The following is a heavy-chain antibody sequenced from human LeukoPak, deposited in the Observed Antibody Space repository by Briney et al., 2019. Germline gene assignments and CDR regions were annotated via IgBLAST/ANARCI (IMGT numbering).Heavy chain of an antibody. D-gene: IGHD3/OR15-3a*01. V-gene: IGHV1-24*01. CDR1: GYTLTDLS. Sequence: GASVKVSCKVSGYTLTDLSMHWVRQAPGKGLEWMGGFDPEDGETIYARKFQGRVNMTEDTSTDTAYMELSSLRSEDTAVYYCATGYDFWSGYNFDYWGRGTLVTVSS. CDR3: ATGYDFWSGYNFDY. CDR2: FDPEDGET. J-gene: IGHJ4*02.